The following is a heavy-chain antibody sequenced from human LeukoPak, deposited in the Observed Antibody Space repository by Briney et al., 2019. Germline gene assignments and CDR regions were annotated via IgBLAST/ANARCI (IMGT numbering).Heavy chain of an antibody. J-gene: IGHJ4*02. D-gene: IGHD5-12*01. CDR3: VRRSGYHFDY. CDR1: GYSFTKDW. CDR2: IYPDDSDT. V-gene: IGHV5-51*01. Sequence: GESLKISCQGSGYSFTKDWIGWVRQMPGKGREWMAIIYPDDSDTRYRPSFQGQVTISADKSISTAYLQWSSLKASDTAMYYCVRRSGYHFDYWGQGTLVTVSS.